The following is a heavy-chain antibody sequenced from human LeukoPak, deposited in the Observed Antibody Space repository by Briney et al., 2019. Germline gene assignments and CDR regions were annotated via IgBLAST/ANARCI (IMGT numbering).Heavy chain of an antibody. CDR2: IYYSGST. V-gene: IGHV4-59*01. CDR3: ARAPVSSGSGSYYTAFDI. J-gene: IGHJ3*02. Sequence: PSETPSLACTVSGGSISSYYWSWIRQPPGKGLEWIGYIYYSGSTNYNPSLKSRVTISVDTSKNQFSLKLSSVTAADTAVYYCARAPVSSGSGSYYTAFDIWGQGTMVTVSS. D-gene: IGHD3-10*01. CDR1: GGSISSYY.